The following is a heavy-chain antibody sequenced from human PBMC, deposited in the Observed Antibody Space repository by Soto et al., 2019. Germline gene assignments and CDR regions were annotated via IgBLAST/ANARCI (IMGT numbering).Heavy chain of an antibody. V-gene: IGHV3-23*01. CDR1: GFTFINTG. CDR2: ITGNGDTT. CDR3: AKIDGYFDY. J-gene: IGHJ4*02. D-gene: IGHD3-22*01. Sequence: EVQVLQSGGGLVPPGGSLRLSCAGSGFTFINTGMSWVRQAPGQGLEWVSAITGNGDTTYYAYSVKGRFTISRDNSKSTLYLQMNSLRAEDTAVYYCAKIDGYFDYWGQGTLVTVSS.